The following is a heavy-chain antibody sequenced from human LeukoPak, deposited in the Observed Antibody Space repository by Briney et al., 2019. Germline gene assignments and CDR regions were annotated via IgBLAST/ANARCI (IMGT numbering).Heavy chain of an antibody. Sequence: GSLRLSCAASGFTFSSYSMNWVRQPPGKGLQWIGSIYYSGYTYHNPSLKSRVTISVDTSENHFSLRLSSVTAADTAVYYCASLSCTSSSCTHSGFYHYGLDVWGQGTTVTVS. CDR3: ASLSCTSSSCTHSGFYHYGLDV. D-gene: IGHD6-13*01. CDR1: GFTFSSYSMN. V-gene: IGHV4-59*04. CDR2: IYYSGYT. J-gene: IGHJ6*02.